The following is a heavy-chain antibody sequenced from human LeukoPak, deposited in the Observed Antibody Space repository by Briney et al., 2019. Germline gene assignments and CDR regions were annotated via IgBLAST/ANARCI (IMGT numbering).Heavy chain of an antibody. CDR2: IYYGGST. J-gene: IGHJ4*02. CDR1: GGSISSYY. CDR3: ARRVKVGATSHFDY. Sequence: SETLSLTCTVSGGSISSYYWSWIRQPPGKGLEWIGYIYYGGSTNYNPSLKSRVTISVDTSKNQFSLKLSSVTAADTAVYYCARRVKVGATSHFDYWGQGTLVTVSS. D-gene: IGHD1-26*01. V-gene: IGHV4-59*01.